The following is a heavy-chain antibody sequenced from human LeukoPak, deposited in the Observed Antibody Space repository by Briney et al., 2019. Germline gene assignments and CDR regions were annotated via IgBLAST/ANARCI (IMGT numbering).Heavy chain of an antibody. V-gene: IGHV3-53*01. D-gene: IGHD4-17*01. Sequence: GGSLRLSRAASGFTVSRNYMNWVRQAPGKGLEWVSVLYRGGSTYYADSVEGRFTISRDNSKNTLSLQMNSLRADDTAVYYCARGFANGDYTLDYWGQGTLVTVSS. CDR2: LYRGGST. CDR1: GFTVSRNY. J-gene: IGHJ4*02. CDR3: ARGFANGDYTLDY.